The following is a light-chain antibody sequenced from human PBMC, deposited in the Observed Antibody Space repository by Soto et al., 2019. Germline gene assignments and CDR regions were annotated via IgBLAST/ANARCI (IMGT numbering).Light chain of an antibody. J-gene: IGKJ3*01. CDR1: QSVLLSSNNKNY. V-gene: IGKV4-1*01. CDR2: WAS. Sequence: DFVMSQSPDSLAVSLGERATISCRSSQSVLLSSNNKNYLAWYQQKPGQPPKLFISWASSRESGVHDRFSGSESGTDLTLTISSLQPEHVAVYHYKQSHSTPPTFGPGTKLRIK. CDR3: KQSHSTPPT.